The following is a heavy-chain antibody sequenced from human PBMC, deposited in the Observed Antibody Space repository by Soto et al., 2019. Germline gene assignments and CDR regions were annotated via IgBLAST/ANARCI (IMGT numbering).Heavy chain of an antibody. CDR3: ARDLVRSLEWTYMYYFDY. D-gene: IGHD3-3*01. CDR1: GYTFNTYA. CDR2: KNAGDGNT. J-gene: IGHJ4*02. V-gene: IGHV1-3*01. Sequence: ASVKVSCKASGYTFNTYAIHWVRQAPGQSLEWMGWKNAGDGNTKYSQKFQGRVTITSDTSASTAYMELSSLRSEDTAVYYCARDLVRSLEWTYMYYFDYWGQGTLVTVSS.